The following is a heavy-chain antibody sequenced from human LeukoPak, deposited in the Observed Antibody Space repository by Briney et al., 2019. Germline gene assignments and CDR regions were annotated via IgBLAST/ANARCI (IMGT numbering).Heavy chain of an antibody. Sequence: HTGVPLRLSCTVSGFTVSSNSMSWVRQAPGKGLEWVSFIYSDNTHYSDSVKGRFTISRENSKNNLYLQMNRLRVEDTAVYYCARGAGAYSHPYDYWGQGTVVTVSS. CDR1: GFTVSSNS. D-gene: IGHD4/OR15-4a*01. V-gene: IGHV3-53*01. CDR3: ARGAGAYSHPYDY. J-gene: IGHJ4*02. CDR2: IYSDNT.